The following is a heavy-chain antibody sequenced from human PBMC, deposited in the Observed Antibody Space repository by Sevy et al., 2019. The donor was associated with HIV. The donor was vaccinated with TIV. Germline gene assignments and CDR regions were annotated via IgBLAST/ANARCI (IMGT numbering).Heavy chain of an antibody. CDR3: ALGKRVGYFDY. CDR1: GYTFTGYY. D-gene: IGHD3-10*01. V-gene: IGHV1-2*02. Sequence: ASVKVSCKTSGYTFTGYYMHWVRQAPGQGLGWMGWINPNSGGTNYAQKFQGRVTMTRDTSISTAYMELSRLGSDDTAVYYWALGKRVGYFDYWGQGTLVTVSS. CDR2: INPNSGGT. J-gene: IGHJ4*02.